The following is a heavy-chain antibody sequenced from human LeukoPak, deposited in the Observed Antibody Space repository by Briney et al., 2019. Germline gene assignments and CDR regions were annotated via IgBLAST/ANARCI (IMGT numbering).Heavy chain of an antibody. CDR3: ARGPRRITMVRGVTVGMDV. CDR2: INHSGST. V-gene: IGHV4-34*01. Sequence: SETLSLTCAVYGGSFSGYYWSWICQPPGKGLEWIGEINHSGSTNYNPSLKSRVTISVDTSKNQFSLKLSSVTAADTAVYYCARGPRRITMVRGVTVGMDVWGKGTTVTVSS. J-gene: IGHJ6*04. CDR1: GGSFSGYY. D-gene: IGHD3-10*01.